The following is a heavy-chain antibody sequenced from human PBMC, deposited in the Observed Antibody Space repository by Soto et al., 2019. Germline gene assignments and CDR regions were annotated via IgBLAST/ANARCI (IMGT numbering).Heavy chain of an antibody. D-gene: IGHD6-13*01. Sequence: GGSLRLSCAASGFTFSSYGMHWVRQAPGKGLEWVAVIWYDGSNKYYADSVKGRFTISRDNSKNTLYLQMNSLRAEDTAVYYCARALAGYSSSWYYYYYGMDVWGQGTTVTVSS. J-gene: IGHJ6*02. CDR2: IWYDGSNK. V-gene: IGHV3-33*01. CDR1: GFTFSSYG. CDR3: ARALAGYSSSWYYYYYGMDV.